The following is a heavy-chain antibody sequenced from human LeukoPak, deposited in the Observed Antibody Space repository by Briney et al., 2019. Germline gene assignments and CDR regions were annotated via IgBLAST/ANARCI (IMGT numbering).Heavy chain of an antibody. CDR3: ARGLQYYFDY. Sequence: ASVKVSCKASGYTFTGYYIHWVRRAPGQGLEWMGWINPNTGGTNYAQKFQGRVTMTRDTSISAAYMELSRLRSDDTAVYYCARGLQYYFDYWGQGTLVTVSS. D-gene: IGHD4-11*01. J-gene: IGHJ4*02. CDR1: GYTFTGYY. V-gene: IGHV1-2*02. CDR2: INPNTGGT.